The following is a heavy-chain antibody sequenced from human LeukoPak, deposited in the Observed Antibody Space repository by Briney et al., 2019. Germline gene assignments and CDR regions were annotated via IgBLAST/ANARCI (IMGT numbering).Heavy chain of an antibody. D-gene: IGHD6-13*01. CDR3: ARGDGGLAAAGTGVDY. V-gene: IGHV4-39*07. Sequence: SETLSLTCTVSGGSISSSSYYWGWIRQPPGKGLEWIGSIYYSGSTYYNPSLKSRVTISVDTSKNQFSLKLSSMTAADTAVYYCARGDGGLAAAGTGVDYWGQGTLVTVSS. CDR2: IYYSGST. CDR1: GGSISSSSYY. J-gene: IGHJ4*02.